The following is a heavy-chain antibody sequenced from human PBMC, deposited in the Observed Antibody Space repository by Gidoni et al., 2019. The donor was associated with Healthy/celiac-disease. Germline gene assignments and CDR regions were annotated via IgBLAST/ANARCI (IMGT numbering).Heavy chain of an antibody. CDR2: IYYSGST. Sequence: QVQLQESGPGLVKPSETLSLTCTVSGGSISSYYWSWIRQPPGKGLEWIGYIYYSGSTNYNPSRKSRVTISVDTSKNQFSLKLSSVTAADTAVYYCAREGGTAYYDILTGYYGDAFDIWGQGTMVTVSS. V-gene: IGHV4-59*01. D-gene: IGHD3-9*01. J-gene: IGHJ3*02. CDR1: GGSISSYY. CDR3: AREGGTAYYDILTGYYGDAFDI.